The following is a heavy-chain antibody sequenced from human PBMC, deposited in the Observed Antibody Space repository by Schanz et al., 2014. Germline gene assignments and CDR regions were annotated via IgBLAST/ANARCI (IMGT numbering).Heavy chain of an antibody. J-gene: IGHJ4*02. CDR3: ARGGYSSGWYDRDIAHFDY. D-gene: IGHD6-19*01. CDR1: GGTFSSYT. V-gene: IGHV1-18*01. CDR2: ISAYNGNT. Sequence: QVQLVQSGAEVKKPGSSMKVSCKASGGTFSSYTISWVRQAPGQGLQWMGWISAYNGNTNYAQKLQGRVTMTTDTSTSTAYMELRSLRSDDTAVYYCARGGYSSGWYDRDIAHFDYWGQGTLVTVSS.